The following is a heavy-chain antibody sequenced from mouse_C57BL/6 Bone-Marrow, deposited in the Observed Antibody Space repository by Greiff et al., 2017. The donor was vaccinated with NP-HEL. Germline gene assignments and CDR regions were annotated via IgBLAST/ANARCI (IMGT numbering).Heavy chain of an antibody. Sequence: QVQLVESGAELARPGASVKLSCKASGYTFTSYGISWVKQRTGQGLEWIGEIYPRSGNTYYNEKFKGKATLTADKSSSTAYMELRSLTSEDSAVYFCARGGYYGSSMYYFDYWGQGTTLTVSS. CDR2: IYPRSGNT. CDR3: ARGGYYGSSMYYFDY. J-gene: IGHJ2*01. D-gene: IGHD1-1*01. CDR1: GYTFTSYG. V-gene: IGHV1-81*01.